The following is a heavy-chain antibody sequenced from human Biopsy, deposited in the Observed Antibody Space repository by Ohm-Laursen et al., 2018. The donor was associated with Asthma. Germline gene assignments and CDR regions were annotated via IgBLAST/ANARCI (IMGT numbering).Heavy chain of an antibody. CDR3: ARKAGSCISRTCYSLDF. J-gene: IGHJ4*02. CDR2: INSVFGTT. Sequence: ASVKVSCKSLGGTFNTYVIGWVRQAPGQGLEWMGGINSVFGTTTYPQIFQDRVTITADDSTSTVYMELSSLRSEDTAVYYCARKAGSCISRTCYSLDFWGQGTLVTVSS. D-gene: IGHD2-2*01. CDR1: GGTFNTYV. V-gene: IGHV1-69*13.